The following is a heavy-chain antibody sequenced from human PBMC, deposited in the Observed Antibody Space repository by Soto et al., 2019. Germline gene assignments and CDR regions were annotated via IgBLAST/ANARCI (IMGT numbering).Heavy chain of an antibody. CDR3: ARDRGGYGVFDY. CDR1: AGSISSVGYY. V-gene: IGHV4-31*03. CDR2: IYHSGGT. D-gene: IGHD5-12*01. Sequence: QVQLQESGPGLVKPSQTLSLTCSVSAGSISSVGYYWNWIRQPPGKGLEWLGYIYHSGGTYSSPALRSRITISVDTSKHQFTLKLSSVTAADTAVYYCARDRGGYGVFDYWGQGTLVTVSS. J-gene: IGHJ4*02.